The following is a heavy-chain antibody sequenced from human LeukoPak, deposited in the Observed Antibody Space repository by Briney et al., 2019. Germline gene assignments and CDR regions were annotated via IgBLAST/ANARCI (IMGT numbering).Heavy chain of an antibody. Sequence: SETLSLTCAVYGGSFSGYYWSWIRQPPGKGLEWIGEINHSGSTNYNPSLKSRVTISVDTSKNQFSLKLSSVIAADTAVYYCARAPGAALDWGQGTLVTVSS. D-gene: IGHD2-15*01. CDR3: ARAPGAALD. CDR1: GGSFSGYY. CDR2: INHSGST. J-gene: IGHJ4*02. V-gene: IGHV4-34*01.